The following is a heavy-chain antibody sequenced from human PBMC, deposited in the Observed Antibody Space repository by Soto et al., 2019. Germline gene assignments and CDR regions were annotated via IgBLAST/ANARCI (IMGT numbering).Heavy chain of an antibody. CDR1: GFTFSDYY. J-gene: IGHJ4*02. D-gene: IGHD4-4*01. CDR2: ISSSGSII. Sequence: QVQLVVSGGGLVKPGGSLRISCAASGFTFSDYYISWIRQAPGKGLEWVSYISSSGSIIYYADSVKGRFTISRDNAKNSLYLPMNILRAEDTAVYYCALAGYDSNYYAVTPLSAGHFWGQGTLVTVSS. CDR3: ALAGYDSNYYAVTPLSAGHF. V-gene: IGHV3-11*01.